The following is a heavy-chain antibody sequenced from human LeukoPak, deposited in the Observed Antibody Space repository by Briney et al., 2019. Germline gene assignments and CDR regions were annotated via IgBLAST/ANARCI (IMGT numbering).Heavy chain of an antibody. CDR3: ARQPYDFWSGYYFDY. CDR1: GYTFTSYG. Sequence: GGSLRLSCAASGYTFTSYGISWVRQAPGQGLEWMGWISAYNGNTNYAQKLQGRVTMTTDTSTSSAYMELRSLRSDDTTVYYCARQPYDFWSGYYFDYWGQGTLVTVSS. V-gene: IGHV1-18*01. CDR2: ISAYNGNT. J-gene: IGHJ4*02. D-gene: IGHD3-3*01.